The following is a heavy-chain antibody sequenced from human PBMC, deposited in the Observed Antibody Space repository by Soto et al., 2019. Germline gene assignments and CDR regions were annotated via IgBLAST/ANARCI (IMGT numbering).Heavy chain of an antibody. V-gene: IGHV1-18*01. Sequence: QVQLVQSGAEVKKPGASVKVSCKTSGYTFSSYGISWVRQAPGQGLEWMGWISAYNGNTNYAQKFQGRVTMTTDTTTSTAYMDLKSWRSDDTAIYYCCRRKGAMDVWGQGTTVTVSS. CDR2: ISAYNGNT. CDR1: GYTFSSYG. J-gene: IGHJ6*02. CDR3: CRRKGAMDV.